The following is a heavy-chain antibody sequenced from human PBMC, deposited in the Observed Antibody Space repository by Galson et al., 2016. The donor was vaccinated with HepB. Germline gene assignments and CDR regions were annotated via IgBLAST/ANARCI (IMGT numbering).Heavy chain of an antibody. J-gene: IGHJ3*02. Sequence: SLRLSCAASGFTFSAYPMHWVRQAPGKGLVWISRIFTDGIGTLYADSVKGRFTISRDNAKNTLFLQMNSLRADDTAVYYCGRGSKYGFDMWGQGTMVTVSS. CDR2: IFTDGIGT. V-gene: IGHV3-74*01. CDR3: GRGSKYGFDM. CDR1: GFTFSAYP.